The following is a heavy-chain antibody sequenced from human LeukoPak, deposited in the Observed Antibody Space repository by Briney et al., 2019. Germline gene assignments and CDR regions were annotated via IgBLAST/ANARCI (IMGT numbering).Heavy chain of an antibody. CDR2: ISGRGNYI. J-gene: IGHJ4*02. D-gene: IGHD3-22*01. CDR1: GFTFSSHN. Sequence: PGGSLRLSCAASGFTFSSHNMNWVRQAPGKGLEWVSSISGRGNYIFYADSVKGRFTISRDCAKSSLSLQMNSLRAEDTAVYYCAKDQGFDYYDSSGYYLDYWGQGTLVTVSS. V-gene: IGHV3-21*01. CDR3: AKDQGFDYYDSSGYYLDY.